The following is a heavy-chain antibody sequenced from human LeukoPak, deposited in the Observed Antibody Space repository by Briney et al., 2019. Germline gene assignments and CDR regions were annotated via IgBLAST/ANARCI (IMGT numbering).Heavy chain of an antibody. V-gene: IGHV3-33*01. Sequence: PGGSLRLSCAASGFTFSSYGMHRVRQAPGKGLEWVAVIWYDGSNKYYADSVKGRFTISRDNSKNTLYLQMNSLRAEDTAVYYCARGGYSYGHDAFDIWGQGTMVTVSS. D-gene: IGHD5-18*01. CDR3: ARGGYSYGHDAFDI. CDR2: IWYDGSNK. J-gene: IGHJ3*02. CDR1: GFTFSSYG.